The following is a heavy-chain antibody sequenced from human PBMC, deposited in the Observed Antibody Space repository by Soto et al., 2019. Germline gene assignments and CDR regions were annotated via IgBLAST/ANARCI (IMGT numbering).Heavy chain of an antibody. CDR2: IYYSGST. D-gene: IGHD3-3*01. CDR3: ARGIRGFWSPTYPYNWFDP. V-gene: IGHV4-31*03. Sequence: PSETLSLTCTVSGGSISSGGYYWSWIRQHPGKGLEWIGYIYYSGSTYYNPSLKSRVTISVGTSKNQFSLKLSSVTAADTAVYYCARGIRGFWSPTYPYNWFDPWGQGTLVTVSS. J-gene: IGHJ5*02. CDR1: GGSISSGGYY.